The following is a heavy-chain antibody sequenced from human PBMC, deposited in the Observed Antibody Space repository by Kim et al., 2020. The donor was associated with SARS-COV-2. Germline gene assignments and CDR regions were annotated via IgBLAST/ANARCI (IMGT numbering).Heavy chain of an antibody. CDR1: GYSFTSYW. CDR2: IYPGDSDT. V-gene: IGHV5-51*01. Sequence: GESLKISCKGSGYSFTSYWIGWVRQMPGKGLEWMGIIYPGDSDTRYSPSFQGQVTISADKSISTAYLQWSSLKASVTAMYYCARHPGYYYYYMDVWGKGTTVTVSS. CDR3: ARHPGYYYYYMDV. J-gene: IGHJ6*03.